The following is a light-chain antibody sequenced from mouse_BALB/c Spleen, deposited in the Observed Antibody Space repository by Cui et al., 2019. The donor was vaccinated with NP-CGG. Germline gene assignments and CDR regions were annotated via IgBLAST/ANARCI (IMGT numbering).Light chain of an antibody. CDR1: TGAVTTSNY. J-gene: IGLJ1*01. CDR2: GTN. V-gene: IGLV1*01. Sequence: QTLLTQEPALTTSPGETVTLTCRSSTGAVTTSNYANWVQKKPDHLFTGLIGGTNNRVPGVPARFSGSLIGDKAALTITGAQTEDEAIYFCALWYSNHWVFGGGTKLTVL. CDR3: ALWYSNHWV.